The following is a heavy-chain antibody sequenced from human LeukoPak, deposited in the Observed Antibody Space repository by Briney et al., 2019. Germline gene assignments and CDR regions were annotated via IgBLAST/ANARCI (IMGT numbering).Heavy chain of an antibody. V-gene: IGHV4-31*03. D-gene: IGHD5-12*01. CDR3: ARGSDIVATRDAFDI. Sequence: PSQTLSLTCTVSGGSISSGGYYWSWIRQHPGTGLEWIGYIYYSGSTYYNPSLKSRVTISVDTSKNQFSLKLSSVTAADTAVYYCARGSDIVATRDAFDIWGQGTMVTVSS. CDR2: IYYSGST. CDR1: GGSISSGGYY. J-gene: IGHJ3*02.